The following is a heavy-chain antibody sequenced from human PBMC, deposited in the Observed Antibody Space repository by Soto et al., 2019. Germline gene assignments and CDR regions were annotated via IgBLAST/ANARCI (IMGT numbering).Heavy chain of an antibody. Sequence: PGGSLRLSCAASGFTFSSYGMHWVRQAPGKGLEWVAVIWYDGSNKYYADSVKGRFTISRDNSKNTLYLQMNSLRAEDTAVYYCARDNYDSSGYYHEFEYWGQGTLVTVSS. CDR3: ARDNYDSSGYYHEFEY. CDR1: GFTFSSYG. CDR2: IWYDGSNK. D-gene: IGHD3-22*01. V-gene: IGHV3-33*01. J-gene: IGHJ4*02.